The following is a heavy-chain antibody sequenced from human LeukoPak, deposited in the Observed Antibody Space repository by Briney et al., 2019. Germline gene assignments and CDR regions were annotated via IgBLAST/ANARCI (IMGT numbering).Heavy chain of an antibody. D-gene: IGHD2-2*01. Sequence: GGSLRLSCAASGFTFSDYAMNWVRQAPGKGLEWVSSISSGGSYISYANSVKGRFTVSRDNAKDSLFLQMRSLRDEDTAVYYCARGPALYCTSSSCLDGVDWGQGTLVSVSS. CDR3: ARGPALYCTSSSCLDGVD. V-gene: IGHV3-21*01. J-gene: IGHJ4*02. CDR2: ISSGGSYI. CDR1: GFTFSDYA.